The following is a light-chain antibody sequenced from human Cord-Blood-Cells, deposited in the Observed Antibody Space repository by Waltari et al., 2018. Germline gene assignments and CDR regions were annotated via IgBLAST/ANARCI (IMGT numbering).Light chain of an antibody. CDR1: SSDVGSYNL. V-gene: IGLV2-23*01. J-gene: IGLJ3*02. CDR3: CSYAGSSTWV. CDR2: EGS. Sequence: QSALTHPASVSGSPGQSIPISCTGTSSDVGSYNLVSWYKQHPGKAPKLIIYEGSKRPSGVSNRFSGSKSGNMASLTISGLQAEDEADYYCCSYAGSSTWVFGGGTKLTVL.